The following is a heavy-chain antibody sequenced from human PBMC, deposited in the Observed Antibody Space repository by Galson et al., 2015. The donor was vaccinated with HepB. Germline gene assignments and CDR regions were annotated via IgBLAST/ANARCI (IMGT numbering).Heavy chain of an antibody. V-gene: IGHV1-18*01. J-gene: IGHJ3*02. CDR3: ARDVRYAVEM. D-gene: IGHD3-10*02. CDR1: SYTFTRNG. CDR2: ISTNSGNT. Sequence: SVKVSCKASSYTFTRNGISWVRQAPGQGLEWMGWISTNSGNTYYAQKFQDRLIMTTERSTSTAYMELRSLTSDDTAFYYCARDVRYAVEMWGQGTMVTVS.